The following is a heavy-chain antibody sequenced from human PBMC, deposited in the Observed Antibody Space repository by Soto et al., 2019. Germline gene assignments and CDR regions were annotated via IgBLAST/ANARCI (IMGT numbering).Heavy chain of an antibody. CDR3: AKDPGDVKEGYFDY. Sequence: GGSLRLSCAASGFTFSSYGMHWVRQAPGKGLEWVAVISYDGSNKYYADSVKGRFTISRDNSKNTPYLQMNSLRAEDTAVYYCAKDPGDVKEGYFDYWGQGTLVTVSS. CDR2: ISYDGSNK. J-gene: IGHJ4*02. CDR1: GFTFSSYG. V-gene: IGHV3-30*18.